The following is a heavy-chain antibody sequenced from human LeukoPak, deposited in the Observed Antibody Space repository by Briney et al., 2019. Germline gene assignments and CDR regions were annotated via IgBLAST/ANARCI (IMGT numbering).Heavy chain of an antibody. J-gene: IGHJ4*02. CDR3: ATRSSHTSSWYVYLFWDY. Sequence: PGGSLRLSCAASGFTFSSYWMTWVRQAPGKGLEWVANINQDGSEKNYVDSVKGRFTISRDNAKNSLYLQMNSLRAEDTAVYYCATRSSHTSSWYVYLFWDYWDQGALVTVSS. V-gene: IGHV3-7*01. D-gene: IGHD6-13*01. CDR1: GFTFSSYW. CDR2: INQDGSEK.